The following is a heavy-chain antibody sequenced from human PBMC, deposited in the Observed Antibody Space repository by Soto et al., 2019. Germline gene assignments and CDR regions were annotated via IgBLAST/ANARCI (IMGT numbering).Heavy chain of an antibody. CDR3: ATGRYCSSTSCYADPGWFDP. CDR2: FDPEDGET. D-gene: IGHD2-2*01. J-gene: IGHJ5*02. CDR1: RYTLTELS. V-gene: IGHV1-24*01. Sequence: ASVKVSCKVSRYTLTELSMHWVRQAPGKGLEWMGGFDPEDGETIYAQKFQGRVTMTEDTSTDTAYMELSSLRSEDTAVYYCATGRYCSSTSCYADPGWFDPWGQGTLVTVSS.